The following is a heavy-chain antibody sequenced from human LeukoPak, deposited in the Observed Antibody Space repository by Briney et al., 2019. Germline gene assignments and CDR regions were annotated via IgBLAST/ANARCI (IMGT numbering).Heavy chain of an antibody. CDR3: ARVGHDPYYYDWSGLIYFDF. V-gene: IGHV4-59*01. J-gene: IGHJ4*02. CDR2: IYYSGST. D-gene: IGHD3-22*01. CDR1: GGSISSYY. Sequence: KPSETLSLTCTVSGGSISSYYWSWIRQPPGKGLEWIGYIYYSGSTNYNPSLKSRVTISVDTCKNQFFLKLSSVNPADPAVYYFARVGHDPYYYDWSGLIYFDFWGPGTLVTVPS.